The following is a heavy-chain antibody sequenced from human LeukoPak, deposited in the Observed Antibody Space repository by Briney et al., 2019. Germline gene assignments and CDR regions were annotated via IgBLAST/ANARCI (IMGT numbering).Heavy chain of an antibody. V-gene: IGHV3-23*01. CDR3: ASLSYYDLSGYFY. J-gene: IGHJ4*02. CDR2: ISVSGAYT. CDR1: GGSISSYY. D-gene: IGHD3-22*01. Sequence: ETLSLTCTVSGGSISSYYWSWIRQPPGKGLEWVSIISVSGAYTYYADSVKGRFTISRDNSKNTLYLQMNSLRAEDTAVYYCASLSYYDLSGYFYWGQGTLVTVSS.